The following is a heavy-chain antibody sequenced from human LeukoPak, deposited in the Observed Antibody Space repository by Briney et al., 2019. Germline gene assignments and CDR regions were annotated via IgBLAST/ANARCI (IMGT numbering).Heavy chain of an antibody. CDR2: FDPEDGET. CDR3: ATIGQNFPSLDY. Sequence: GASVKVSCKVSGYTLTELSMHWVRQAPGKGLEGMGGFDPEDGETIYAQKFQGRVTMTEDTSTDTAYMELSSLRSEDTAVYYCATIGQNFPSLDYWGQGTLVTVSS. CDR1: GYTLTELS. J-gene: IGHJ4*02. V-gene: IGHV1-24*01.